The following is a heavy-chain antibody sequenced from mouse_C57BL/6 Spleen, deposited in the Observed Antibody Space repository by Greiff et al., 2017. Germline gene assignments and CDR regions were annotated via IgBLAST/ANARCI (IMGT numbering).Heavy chain of an antibody. CDR2: IDPSDSET. V-gene: IGHV1-52*01. Sequence: QVQLQQPGAELVRPGSSVKLSCKASGYTFTSYWMHWVKQRPIQGLEWIGNIDPSDSETHYNQKFKDKATLTVDKSSSTAYMQLSSLTSEDSAVYYCARRGNPGYFAYWGQGTTLTVSA. J-gene: IGHJ2*01. CDR1: GYTFTSYW. CDR3: ARRGNPGYFAY.